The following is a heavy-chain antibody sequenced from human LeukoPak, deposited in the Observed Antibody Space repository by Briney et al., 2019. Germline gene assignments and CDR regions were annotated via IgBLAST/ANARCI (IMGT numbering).Heavy chain of an antibody. J-gene: IGHJ4*02. Sequence: GGSLRLSCAASGFTFSSYSVNWVRQAPGKGLEWVSSISSSSSYIYYADSVKGRFTISRDNAKNSLYLQMSSLRAEDTAVYYCARDQESGVQLWLEDYWGQGTLVTVSS. D-gene: IGHD5-18*01. CDR1: GFTFSSYS. V-gene: IGHV3-21*01. CDR3: ARDQESGVQLWLEDY. CDR2: ISSSSSYI.